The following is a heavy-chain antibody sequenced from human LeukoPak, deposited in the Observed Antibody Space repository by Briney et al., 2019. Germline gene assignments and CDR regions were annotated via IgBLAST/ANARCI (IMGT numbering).Heavy chain of an antibody. Sequence: GESLKISCKGSGYSFTNYWIAWVRPVPGKGLEWMGIIYPGDSDTRYSPSFQGQVTLSADKSISTAYLRWSSLKASDTAMYYCARSYGDPTHFDYWGQRTLVTVSS. V-gene: IGHV5-51*01. CDR2: IYPGDSDT. CDR1: GYSFTNYW. CDR3: ARSYGDPTHFDY. J-gene: IGHJ4*02. D-gene: IGHD4-17*01.